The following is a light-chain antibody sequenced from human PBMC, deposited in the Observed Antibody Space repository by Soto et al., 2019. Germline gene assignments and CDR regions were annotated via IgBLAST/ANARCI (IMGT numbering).Light chain of an antibody. CDR1: QSVSSY. CDR3: QQSYSTPLT. V-gene: IGKV3-11*01. Sequence: ETVLTQSPATLSLSPGERATLSCRASQSVSSYLVWYQQKPGQAPRLLIYDASNLQSGVPSRFSGSGSGTDFTLTISSLQPEDFATYYCQQSYSTPLTFGGGTKVDIK. J-gene: IGKJ4*01. CDR2: DAS.